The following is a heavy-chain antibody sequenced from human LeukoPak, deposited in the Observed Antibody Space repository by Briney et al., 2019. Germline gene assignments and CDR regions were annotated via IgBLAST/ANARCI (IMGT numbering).Heavy chain of an antibody. D-gene: IGHD2-2*01. CDR3: ARAVIVVVPAADSNFDY. CDR2: INHSGST. CDR1: GGSFSGYY. Sequence: SETLSLTCAVYGGSFSGYYWSWIRQPPGKGLEWIGEINHSGSTNYNPSLKSRVTISVDTSKNQFSLKLSSVTAADTAVYYCARAVIVVVPAADSNFDYWGQGTLVTVSS. V-gene: IGHV4-34*01. J-gene: IGHJ4*02.